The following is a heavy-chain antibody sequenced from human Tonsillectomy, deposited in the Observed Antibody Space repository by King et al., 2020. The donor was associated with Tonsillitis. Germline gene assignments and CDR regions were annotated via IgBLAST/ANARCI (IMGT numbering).Heavy chain of an antibody. Sequence: VQLQESGPGLVKPSETLSLTCTVSGGSISSYYWSWIRQPPGKGLEWIGYIYYSGSTNYNPSLKSRVTISVDTSKNQFSLKLSSVTAADTAVYYCARDLSPLSRRGYMDVWGKGTTVTVSS. D-gene: IGHD1-26*01. CDR3: ARDLSPLSRRGYMDV. CDR1: GGSISSYY. J-gene: IGHJ6*03. V-gene: IGHV4-59*01. CDR2: IYYSGST.